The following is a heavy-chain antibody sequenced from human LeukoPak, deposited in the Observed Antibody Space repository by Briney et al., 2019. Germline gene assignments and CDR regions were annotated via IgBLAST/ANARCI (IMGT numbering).Heavy chain of an antibody. CDR3: ANYFGLGTYIMTS. CDR1: GYSFTNYW. CDR2: IFPYDSDT. V-gene: IGHV5-51*01. D-gene: IGHD3-10*01. Sequence: GESLKISCKGSGYSFTNYWIGWVRQMPGKGLEWMGIIFPYDSDTKYSPSFQGQVTISADNSIDTAYLQWSSLKASDTAMYYCANYFGLGTYIMTSWGQGTLVTVSS. J-gene: IGHJ5*02.